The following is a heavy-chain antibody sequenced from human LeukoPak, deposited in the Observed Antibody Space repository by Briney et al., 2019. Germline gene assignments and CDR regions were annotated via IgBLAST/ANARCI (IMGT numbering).Heavy chain of an antibody. V-gene: IGHV3-30*03. Sequence: GGSLRLSCAVSGFTFSSYGMHWVRQAPGKGLEWVAVISYDGSNKYYADSVKGRFTISRDNSKNTLYLQMNSLRAEDTAVYYCARDEYDILTGADYYYYGMDVWGQGTTVTVSS. CDR1: GFTFSSYG. D-gene: IGHD3-9*01. J-gene: IGHJ6*02. CDR2: ISYDGSNK. CDR3: ARDEYDILTGADYYYYGMDV.